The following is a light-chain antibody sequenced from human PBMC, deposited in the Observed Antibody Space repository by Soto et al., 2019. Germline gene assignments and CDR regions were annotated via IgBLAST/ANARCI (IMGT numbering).Light chain of an antibody. CDR2: EVS. CDR3: TSYTSRTTWV. J-gene: IGLJ3*02. Sequence: QSVLTQPASVSGSPGQSITISCTGTSSDVGRYNYVSWYQQHPGKAPKLMIYEVSNRPSGVSNRFSASKSGNTASLTISGLQAEDEAAYYCTSYTSRTTWVVGGGTKLTVL. CDR1: SSDVGRYNY. V-gene: IGLV2-14*01.